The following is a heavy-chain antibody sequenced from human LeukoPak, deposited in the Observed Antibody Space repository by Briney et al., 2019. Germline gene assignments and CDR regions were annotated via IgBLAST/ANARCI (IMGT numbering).Heavy chain of an antibody. Sequence: SETLSLTCTVSGGSISSHYWSWIRQPPGKGLEWIGYLYYGGSTNYNPSLKSRVTISVDTSKNQLSLKRSSVTAADTAVYDCARLFGVVISSWFDPWGQGTLVTVSS. CDR1: GGSISSHY. D-gene: IGHD3-3*01. J-gene: IGHJ5*02. CDR2: LYYGGST. V-gene: IGHV4-59*11. CDR3: ARLFGVVISSWFDP.